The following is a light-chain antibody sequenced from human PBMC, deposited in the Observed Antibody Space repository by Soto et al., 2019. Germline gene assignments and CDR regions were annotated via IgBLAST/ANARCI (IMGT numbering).Light chain of an antibody. J-gene: IGKJ4*01. Sequence: EIVLTQSPGTLSLSPGDRATLSCRASQSVSNNYLAWYQQKPGQAPRLLIYGASTRATGIPARFSGSGSGTEFTLTISSLQSEDFAVYYCQQYNNWPLTFGGGTKVDIK. CDR3: QQYNNWPLT. CDR2: GAS. V-gene: IGKV3-15*01. CDR1: QSVSNN.